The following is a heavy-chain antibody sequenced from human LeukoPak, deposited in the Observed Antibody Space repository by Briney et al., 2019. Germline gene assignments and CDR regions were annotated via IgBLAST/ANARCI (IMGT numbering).Heavy chain of an antibody. Sequence: SETLSLTCTVSGGSISGSNYYWGWIRQPPGKGLEWIGSIYYSGSTYYNPSLKSRVTISVDTSKNQFSLKLSSVTAADTAVYYCARRLYSPGNYYYMDVWGKGTTVTVSS. J-gene: IGHJ6*03. CDR3: ARRLYSPGNYYYMDV. V-gene: IGHV4-39*01. D-gene: IGHD2-2*02. CDR2: IYYSGST. CDR1: GGSISGSNYY.